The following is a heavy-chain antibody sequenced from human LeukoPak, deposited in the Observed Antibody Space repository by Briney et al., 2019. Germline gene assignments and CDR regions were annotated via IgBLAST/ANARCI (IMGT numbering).Heavy chain of an antibody. CDR3: ARDSLRIQSGTTP. Sequence: SETLSLTCAVSGGSISINDYFWAWIRQSPGKGLEWIGSVSYRGDTYYNPSLQSRVTISVDTPKNQFSLRLNPVTAADTALYYCARDSLRIQSGTTPWGQGTLVTVSS. D-gene: IGHD1-1*01. J-gene: IGHJ5*02. CDR2: VSYRGDT. CDR1: GGSISINDYF. V-gene: IGHV4-39*07.